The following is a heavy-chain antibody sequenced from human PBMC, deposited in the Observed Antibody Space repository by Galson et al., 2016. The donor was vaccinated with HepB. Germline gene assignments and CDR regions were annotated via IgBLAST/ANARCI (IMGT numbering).Heavy chain of an antibody. Sequence: SLRLSCAASGFTVNNFAINWVRQAPGKGLEWVSVIYSGGGTYYADSVKGRFTISRDNSKNTVYLQMNSLRAEDTAVYYCARLDVVRGRDYWGQGTLVTVSS. D-gene: IGHD3/OR15-3a*01. CDR3: ARLDVVRGRDY. V-gene: IGHV3-53*01. CDR2: IYSGGGT. J-gene: IGHJ4*02. CDR1: GFTVNNFA.